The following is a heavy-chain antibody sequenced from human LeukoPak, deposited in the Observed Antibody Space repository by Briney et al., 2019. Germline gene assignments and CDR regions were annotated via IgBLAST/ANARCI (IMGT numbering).Heavy chain of an antibody. CDR1: GFTFSSYG. CDR3: ARGPTGTTDY. V-gene: IGHV3-66*01. J-gene: IGHJ4*02. D-gene: IGHD1-1*01. Sequence: GGSLRLTCAASGFTFSSYGMHWVRQAPGKGLEWVSVIYSGGSTYYADSVKGRFTISRDNSKNTLYLQMNSLRAEDTAVYYCARGPTGTTDYWGQGTLVTVSS. CDR2: IYSGGST.